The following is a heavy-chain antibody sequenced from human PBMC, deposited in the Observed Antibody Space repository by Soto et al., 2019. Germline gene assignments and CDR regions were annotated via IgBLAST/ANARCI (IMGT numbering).Heavy chain of an antibody. J-gene: IGHJ4*02. CDR2: INSDGSST. Sequence: GGSLRLSCAASGFTFSSYWMHWVRQAPGKGLVWVSRINSDGSSTSYADSVKGRFTISRDNAKNTLYLQMNSLRAEDTAVYYCARERGSSSWYGSLAYWGQGILVTVSS. CDR1: GFTFSSYW. D-gene: IGHD6-13*01. CDR3: ARERGSSSWYGSLAY. V-gene: IGHV3-74*01.